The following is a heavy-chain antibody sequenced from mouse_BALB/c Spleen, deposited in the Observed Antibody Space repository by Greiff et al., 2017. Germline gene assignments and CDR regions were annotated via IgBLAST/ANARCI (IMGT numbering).Heavy chain of an antibody. Sequence: QVQLQQSGPELVKPGASVRISCKASGYTFTSYYIHWVKQRPGQGLEWIGWIYPGNVNTKYNEKFKGKATLTADKSSSTAYMQLSSLTSEDSAVYFCARAGYYENFDVWGAGTTVTVSS. CDR2: IYPGNVNT. D-gene: IGHD2-3*01. V-gene: IGHV1S56*01. J-gene: IGHJ1*01. CDR3: ARAGYYENFDV. CDR1: GYTFTSYY.